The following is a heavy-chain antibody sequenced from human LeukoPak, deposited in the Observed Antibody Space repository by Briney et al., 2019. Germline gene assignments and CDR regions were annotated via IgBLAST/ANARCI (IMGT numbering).Heavy chain of an antibody. D-gene: IGHD2-2*01. V-gene: IGHV4-39*01. Sequence: SETLSLTWTVSGGSISSSSYYWGWIRQPPRKGLEWIGSIYYSGSTYYNPSLKSRVTISVDTSKNQFSLKLSSVTAADTAVYYCASPVVPAATHSYWDPGMDVWGQGTTVTVSS. J-gene: IGHJ6*02. CDR2: IYYSGST. CDR1: GGSISSSSYY. CDR3: ASPVVPAATHSYWDPGMDV.